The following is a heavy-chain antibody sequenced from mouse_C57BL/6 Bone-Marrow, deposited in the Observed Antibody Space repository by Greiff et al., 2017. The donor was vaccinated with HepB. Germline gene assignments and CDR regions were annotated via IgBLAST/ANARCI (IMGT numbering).Heavy chain of an antibody. CDR3: ARGIRRLFWYFDV. D-gene: IGHD2-12*01. CDR2: INPSNGGT. Sequence: QVQLQQSGTELVKPGASVKLSCKASGYTFTSYWMHWVKQRPGQGLEWIGNINPSNGGTNYNEKFKSKATLTVDKSSSTAYMQLSSLPSEDSAVYYCARGIRRLFWYFDVWGTGTTVTVSS. CDR1: GYTFTSYW. J-gene: IGHJ1*03. V-gene: IGHV1-53*01.